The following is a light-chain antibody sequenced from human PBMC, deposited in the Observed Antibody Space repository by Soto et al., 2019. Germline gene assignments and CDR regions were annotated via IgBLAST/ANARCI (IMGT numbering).Light chain of an antibody. CDR1: QSVRSH. V-gene: IGKV3-15*01. CDR3: QQFNNWPRT. J-gene: IGKJ1*01. CDR2: GAS. Sequence: EIVLTQSPATLSLSPGERATLSCRGSQSVRSHLVWYQQKPGQAPRLLIYGASTRATGIPARFSGSGSGTEFTLIISSLQSEDFAVYYCQQFNNWPRTFGQGTKVDIK.